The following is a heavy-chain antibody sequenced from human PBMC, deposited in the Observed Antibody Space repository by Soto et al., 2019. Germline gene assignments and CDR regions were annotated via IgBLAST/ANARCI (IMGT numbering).Heavy chain of an antibody. V-gene: IGHV3-30*18. Sequence: GGSLRLSCAASGFTFSNYGMHWVRQAPGKGLEWVAVISYDGSNKYYADSMKGRFTISRDNSKNTLHLQMNSLRAEDTAVYYCAKSLRTTGTFDYWGQGTLVTVSS. CDR2: ISYDGSNK. CDR3: AKSLRTTGTFDY. D-gene: IGHD1-1*01. J-gene: IGHJ4*02. CDR1: GFTFSNYG.